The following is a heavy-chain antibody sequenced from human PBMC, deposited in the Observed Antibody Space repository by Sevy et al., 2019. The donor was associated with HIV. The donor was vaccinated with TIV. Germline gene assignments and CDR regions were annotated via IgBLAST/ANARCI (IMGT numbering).Heavy chain of an antibody. J-gene: IGHJ4*02. CDR3: ATVVGSRNPNFDY. CDR1: GFTFSDYY. V-gene: IGHV3-11*01. Sequence: GGSLRLSCVGSGFTFSDYYITWVRQAPGKGLEWISYISGDGSIIHYADSVKGRFTVSRDNAGNSLFLQMNNLRADDTAKYFWATVVGSRNPNFDYWGKGTLVTVSS. CDR2: ISGDGSII. D-gene: IGHD1-26*01.